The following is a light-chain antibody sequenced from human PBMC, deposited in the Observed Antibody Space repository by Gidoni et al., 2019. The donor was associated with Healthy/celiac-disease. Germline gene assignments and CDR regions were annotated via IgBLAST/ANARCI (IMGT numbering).Light chain of an antibody. V-gene: IGKV3-15*01. CDR2: GAS. J-gene: IGKJ2*01. Sequence: QKPGQAPRLLFQGASARASGVPARFSGSGSGTEFTLTITSPQSEDFAVYYCQQYHDWPTFGQXTKLEIK. CDR3: QQYHDWPT.